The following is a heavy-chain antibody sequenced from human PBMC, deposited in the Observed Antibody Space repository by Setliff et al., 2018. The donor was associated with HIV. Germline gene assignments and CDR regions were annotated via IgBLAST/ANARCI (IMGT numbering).Heavy chain of an antibody. J-gene: IGHJ4*02. CDR1: GGSISSYY. V-gene: IGHV4-4*09. Sequence: SETLSLTCTVSGGSISSYYWSWIRQPPGKGLGWIGYIYTSGSTNYNPSLKSRVTISVDTSKNQFSLKLSSVTAADTAVYYCARGLSFYDPGGFDYWGQGTLVTVSS. D-gene: IGHD3-22*01. CDR3: ARGLSFYDPGGFDY. CDR2: IYTSGST.